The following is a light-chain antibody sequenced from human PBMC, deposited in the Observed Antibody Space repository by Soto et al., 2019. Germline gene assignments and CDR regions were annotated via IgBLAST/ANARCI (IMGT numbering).Light chain of an antibody. CDR2: GAS. CDR1: QSVSSSY. V-gene: IGKV3-20*01. J-gene: IGKJ4*01. Sequence: EIVLTQSPDTLSLSQGERATLSCRASQSVSSSYLAWYQQKPGQAPRLLIYGASTRATGIPDRFSGSGSGTDFTLTISRLEPEDFAVYYCQQYGSSPPLTFGGGTKVEIK. CDR3: QQYGSSPPLT.